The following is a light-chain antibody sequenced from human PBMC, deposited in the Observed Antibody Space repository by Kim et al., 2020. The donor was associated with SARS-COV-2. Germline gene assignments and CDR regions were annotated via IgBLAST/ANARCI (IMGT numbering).Light chain of an antibody. CDR3: QQYDTYPWT. CDR2: AAS. J-gene: IGKJ1*01. Sequence: DIQMTQSPSSLSASVGDRVTITCRASQDITNYLAWFQQKPGKAPKSLIYAASSLQSGVPSKFSGSGYGTDFTLTISSLQPEDSATYYCQQYDTYPWTFGPGTKVDIK. V-gene: IGKV1-16*02. CDR1: QDITNY.